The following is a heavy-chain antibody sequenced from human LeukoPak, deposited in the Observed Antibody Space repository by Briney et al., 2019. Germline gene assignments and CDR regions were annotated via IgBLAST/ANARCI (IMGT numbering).Heavy chain of an antibody. CDR2: ISDDGSNE. J-gene: IGHJ4*02. CDR1: GFTFSSYS. CDR3: ARDHQVSYFDL. D-gene: IGHD6-6*01. Sequence: GGSLRLSCAASGFTFSSYSMHWVRQAPGKGLEWVALISDDGSNEQFADSVKGRFTVSRDSSKNTVYLQMNSLRAEDTAMYYCARDHQVSYFDLWGQGTLVTVSS. V-gene: IGHV3-30*04.